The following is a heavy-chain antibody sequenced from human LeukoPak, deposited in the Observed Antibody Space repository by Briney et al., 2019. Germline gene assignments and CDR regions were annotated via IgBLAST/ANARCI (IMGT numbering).Heavy chain of an antibody. CDR1: GFTFSSYG. D-gene: IGHD3-3*01. J-gene: IGHJ3*01. Sequence: GGSLRLSCAASGFTFSSYGMHWVRQAPGKGLEWVAVTSYDGSNKYYADSVKGRFTISRDNSKNTLYLQMNSLRAEDTAVYYCARESGWGPPHAFDFWGQGTMVTVSS. V-gene: IGHV3-30*03. CDR2: TSYDGSNK. CDR3: ARESGWGPPHAFDF.